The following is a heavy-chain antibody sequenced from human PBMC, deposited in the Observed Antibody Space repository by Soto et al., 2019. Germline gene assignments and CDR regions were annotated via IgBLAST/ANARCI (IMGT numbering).Heavy chain of an antibody. CDR1: GFTFSSYG. J-gene: IGHJ4*02. CDR2: ISYDGSNK. CDR3: AKDRVRNCGGDCWTFDY. D-gene: IGHD2-21*02. Sequence: QVQLVESGGGVVQPGRSLRLSCAASGFTFSSYGMHWVRQAPGKGLEWVAVISYDGSNKYYADSVKGRFTTSRDNSKNTLYLQMNSLRAEDTAVYYCAKDRVRNCGGDCWTFDYWGQGTLVTVSS. V-gene: IGHV3-30*18.